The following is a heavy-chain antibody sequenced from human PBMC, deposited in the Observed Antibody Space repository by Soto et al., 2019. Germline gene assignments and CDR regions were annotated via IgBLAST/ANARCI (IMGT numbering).Heavy chain of an antibody. CDR3: ARVPSYYGSGRYY. J-gene: IGHJ4*02. CDR1: SGSISSSNR. CDR2: IYHSGST. V-gene: IGHV4-4*02. D-gene: IGHD3-10*01. Sequence: PSETLSLTCAFSSGSISSSNRWIWVRQPPGKGLEWIGEIYHSGSTNYNPSLKSRVTISVDKSKNQFSLKLSSVTAADTAVYYCARVPSYYGSGRYYWGQGTLVTVSS.